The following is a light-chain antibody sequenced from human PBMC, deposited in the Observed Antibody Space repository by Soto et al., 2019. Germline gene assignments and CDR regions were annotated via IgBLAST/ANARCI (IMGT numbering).Light chain of an antibody. V-gene: IGKV3D-15*01. CDR3: QQYNNWPPWT. Sequence: EIVMTQSPATLSVSPGERATLSCRASQSISSNLAWYQQKPGQAPRLLIYGEFTRATGIPARFSGSGSGTEFTLTISSLQSEDFAVYYCQQYNNWPPWTFGQGTKVEIK. CDR2: GEF. J-gene: IGKJ1*01. CDR1: QSISSN.